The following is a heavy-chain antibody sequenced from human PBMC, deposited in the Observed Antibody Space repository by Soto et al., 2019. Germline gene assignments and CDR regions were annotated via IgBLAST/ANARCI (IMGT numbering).Heavy chain of an antibody. Sequence: EVQLVESGGGLVQLGTSLRLSCAASGFTFAHYAMHWVRQTPGKGLEWVAGASWDSDTVGYADSERGRFTISRDNGKNSLDLQMKRLRVDDTSLYDCETGGDYDISHYGMDVWGQGTTVTVSS. CDR3: ETGGDYDISHYGMDV. CDR1: GFTFAHYA. J-gene: IGHJ6*02. D-gene: IGHD3-9*01. CDR2: ASWDSDTV. V-gene: IGHV3-9*01.